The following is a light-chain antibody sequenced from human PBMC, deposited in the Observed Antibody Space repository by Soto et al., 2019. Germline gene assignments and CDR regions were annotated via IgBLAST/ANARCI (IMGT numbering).Light chain of an antibody. CDR1: QSVSSY. V-gene: IGKV3-11*01. CDR3: QQRSNWLFT. Sequence: EIVLTQSPSTLSLSPGERATLSCRASQSVSSYLAWYQQKPGQAPRLLIYDASNRATGIPARFSGNGSGTDFTLTISSLEHEDFAVYYCQQRSNWLFTFGPGTKVDIK. J-gene: IGKJ3*01. CDR2: DAS.